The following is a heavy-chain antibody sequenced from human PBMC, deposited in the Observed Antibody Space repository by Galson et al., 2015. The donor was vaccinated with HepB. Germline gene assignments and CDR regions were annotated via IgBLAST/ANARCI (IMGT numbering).Heavy chain of an antibody. V-gene: IGHV3-15*01. D-gene: IGHD2-8*02. CDR3: TTDVYYSTYWSWLDP. CDR2: IKSKTDGETT. Sequence: SLRLSCAASGFPFNNAWMTWVRQAPGRGLEWVCRIKSKTDGETTDYAAPVKGRFTISRDDSKNSLYLQMNSLKTEDTAVYYCTTDVYYSTYWSWLDPWGQGALVTVSS. J-gene: IGHJ5*02. CDR1: GFPFNNAW.